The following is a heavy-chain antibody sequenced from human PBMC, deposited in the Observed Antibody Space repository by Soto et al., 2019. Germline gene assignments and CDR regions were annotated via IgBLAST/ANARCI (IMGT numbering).Heavy chain of an antibody. D-gene: IGHD5-12*01. Sequence: QVQLVQSGAEVRKPGSSVKVSCHAFGGIFSNSTVTWVRQAPGQGLEWMGRLIPILGLANYAQKFRGRLTITADKSTTTAYMELRSLRSEDTAIYYCARFKLGDDYWGQGTLVTVSS. CDR1: GGIFSNST. V-gene: IGHV1-69*02. CDR3: ARFKLGDDY. J-gene: IGHJ4*02. CDR2: LIPILGLA.